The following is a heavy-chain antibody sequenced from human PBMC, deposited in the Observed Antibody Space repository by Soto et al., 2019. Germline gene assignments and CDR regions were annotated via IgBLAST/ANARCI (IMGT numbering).Heavy chain of an antibody. V-gene: IGHV1-8*01. J-gene: IGHJ4*02. CDR1: GYTFTSYD. Sequence: ASVKVSCKASGYTFTSYDIYWVRQATGQGLEWMGWLNPNTGDSAYAQKFQGRISVTSDTSINTVHMELSSLRSEDTAVYYCARRAETNGWNGFGADKYYFDFWGQGTLVTFSS. CDR2: LNPNTGDS. CDR3: ARRAETNGWNGFGADKYYFDF. D-gene: IGHD1-1*01.